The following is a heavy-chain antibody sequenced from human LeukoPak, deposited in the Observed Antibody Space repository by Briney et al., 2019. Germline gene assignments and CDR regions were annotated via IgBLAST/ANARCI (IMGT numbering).Heavy chain of an antibody. Sequence: GGSLRLSCAASGFTFRSYSMNWVRQAPGKGLEWVSSISSSSTYIYYADSVKGRFTISRDNPKNSLFLQMNSLRAEDTAMYYCARQPGIAAAGRFDSWGQGSLVTVSS. CDR2: ISSSSTYI. D-gene: IGHD6-13*01. CDR1: GFTFRSYS. CDR3: ARQPGIAAAGRFDS. J-gene: IGHJ4*02. V-gene: IGHV3-21*01.